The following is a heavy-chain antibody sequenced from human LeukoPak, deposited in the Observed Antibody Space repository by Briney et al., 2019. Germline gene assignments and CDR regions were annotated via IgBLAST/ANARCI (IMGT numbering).Heavy chain of an antibody. CDR2: ISSSTI. Sequence: GGSLRLSCAASGFTFNSYTMNWVRQAPGKGLEWVSYISSSTIYYADSVKGRFTISRDNAKNSLYLQMNSLRAEDTAVYYCAREGGAYVPDYWGQGILVTVSS. CDR1: GFTFNSYT. J-gene: IGHJ4*02. CDR3: AREGGAYVPDY. V-gene: IGHV3-48*01. D-gene: IGHD5-12*01.